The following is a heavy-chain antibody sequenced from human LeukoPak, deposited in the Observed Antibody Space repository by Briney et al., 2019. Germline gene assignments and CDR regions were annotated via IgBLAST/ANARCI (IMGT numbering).Heavy chain of an antibody. Sequence: ASVKVSCKASGYTFTGYYMHWVRQAPGQGLEWMGWINPNSGGTNYAQKFQGRVTMTRDTSISTAYMELSRLRSDDTAVYYCARVMSGYSSGWYSRYYYYMDVWGQGTTVTVSS. CDR2: INPNSGGT. D-gene: IGHD6-19*01. V-gene: IGHV1-2*02. CDR3: ARVMSGYSSGWYSRYYYYMDV. CDR1: GYTFTGYY. J-gene: IGHJ6*03.